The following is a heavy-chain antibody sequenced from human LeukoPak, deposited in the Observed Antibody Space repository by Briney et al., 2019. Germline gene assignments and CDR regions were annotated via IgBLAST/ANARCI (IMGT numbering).Heavy chain of an antibody. V-gene: IGHV4-59*01. CDR3: ARGSFWRGYHSYYYYYMDV. J-gene: IGHJ6*03. CDR1: GRSISSYY. D-gene: IGHD3-3*01. CDR2: IYYSGST. Sequence: SETLSLICTVCGRSISSYYWSWIRQAPGKGLEWNGYIYYSGSTNYNPSLKSRVTISVDTSKNQFSLNLSSVTAADTAVYYCARGSFWRGYHSYYYYYMDVWGKGTTVTVSS.